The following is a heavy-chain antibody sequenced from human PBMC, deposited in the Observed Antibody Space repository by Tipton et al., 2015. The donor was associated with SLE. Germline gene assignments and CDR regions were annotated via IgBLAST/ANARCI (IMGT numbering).Heavy chain of an antibody. CDR1: DYSIKRGFY. CDR3: VREGGMRSHYTD. V-gene: IGHV4-38-2*02. J-gene: IGHJ4*02. CDR2: MYHSGTT. D-gene: IGHD1-26*01. Sequence: TLSLTCTVSDYSIKRGFYWGWIRQSPGNGLEWIVNMYHSGTTYYNPSLKSRVTISLDMSKNQHSLRMKSVTAADTAVYYCVREGGMRSHYTDWGQGILVTVSS.